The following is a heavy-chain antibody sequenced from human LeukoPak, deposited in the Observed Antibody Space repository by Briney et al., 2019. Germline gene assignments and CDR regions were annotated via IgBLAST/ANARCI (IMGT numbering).Heavy chain of an antibody. V-gene: IGHV3-15*01. CDR1: GFTFSDAW. CDR2: IKSKTDGSAT. CDR3: TTATMIRGVSDY. J-gene: IGHJ4*02. D-gene: IGHD3-10*01. Sequence: PGGSLRLSCADSGFTFSDAWMRWVRQAPGRGVEWVGRIKSKTDGSATDYAAPMKGRFTISRDDSKNTLFLQMNSLRTEDTAVYYCTTATMIRGVSDYWGQGTLVTVSS.